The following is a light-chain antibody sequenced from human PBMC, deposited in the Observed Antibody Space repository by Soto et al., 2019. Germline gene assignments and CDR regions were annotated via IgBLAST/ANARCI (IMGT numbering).Light chain of an antibody. J-gene: IGKJ2*01. CDR1: QSVSSN. CDR2: GAS. CDR3: QQYNNWPPMYT. V-gene: IGKV3-15*01. Sequence: EILMTQSPATRSVSPGERATLSCRASQSVSSNLAWYQQKPGQAPRLLIYGASTRATGIPARFSGSGSGTEFTLTISSLQSEDFAVYYCQQYNNWPPMYTFGQGTKVDIK.